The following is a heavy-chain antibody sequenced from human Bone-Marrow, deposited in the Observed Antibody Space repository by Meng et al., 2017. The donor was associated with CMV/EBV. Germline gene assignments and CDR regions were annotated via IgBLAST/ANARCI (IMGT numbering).Heavy chain of an antibody. V-gene: IGHV1-2*02. CDR2: INPNTDT. CDR1: GYTLTDYY. J-gene: IGHJ4*02. D-gene: IGHD6-19*01. CDR3: ARSSGWSRFDY. Sequence: QGQLLQSWTEVKNPGVSVKVSCKASGYTLTDYYIHWVRQAPGQWLEWMGWINPNTDTNYAQNFQGRVTMTRDMSINTAYMELSRLTSGDTAVYYCARSSGWSRFDYWGQGTLVTVSS.